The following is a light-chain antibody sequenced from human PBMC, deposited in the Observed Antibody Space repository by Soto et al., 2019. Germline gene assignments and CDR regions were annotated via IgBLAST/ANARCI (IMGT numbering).Light chain of an antibody. V-gene: IGLV1-40*01. CDR1: SSNIGAGYD. Sequence: QSVLTQPASVSGSPGQSITISCTGSSSNIGAGYDVHWYQQLPGTAPKLLIYGNSNRPSGVPDRFSGSRSGTSASLAITGLQTEDEADYYCQSYDNSLSVFYVFGTGTKVTVL. CDR3: QSYDNSLSVFYV. J-gene: IGLJ1*01. CDR2: GNS.